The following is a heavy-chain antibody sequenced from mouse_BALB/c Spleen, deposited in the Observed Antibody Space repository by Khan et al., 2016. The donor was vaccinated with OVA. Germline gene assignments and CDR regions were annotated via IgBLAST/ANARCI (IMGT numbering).Heavy chain of an antibody. J-gene: IGHJ1*01. D-gene: IGHD2-1*01. CDR2: IWAGGST. CDR3: ARYYGNYGWFFDV. V-gene: IGHV2-9*02. CDR1: GVSLTSYG. Sequence: VQLVESGPGLVAPSQSLSITCTVSGVSLTSYGVHWVRQPPGKGLEWLGVIWAGGSTNYNSALMSRLSISKDNSKSQVFLKMNNLQTDDTAMYYCARYYGNYGWFFDVWGAGTTVTVSS.